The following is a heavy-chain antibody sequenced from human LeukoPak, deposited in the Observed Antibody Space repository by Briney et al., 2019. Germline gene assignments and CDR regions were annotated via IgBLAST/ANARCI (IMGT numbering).Heavy chain of an antibody. Sequence: GGSLRLSCAASGFTFRSYWMTWLRQAPGKELELVAHINPDGSEESYADSVKGRFTISRDNAKNSLHLQMNNLRVEDTAVYYCARDPYIKAFDTWGQGTMVTVSS. CDR3: ARDPYIKAFDT. V-gene: IGHV3-7*01. D-gene: IGHD1-14*01. CDR1: GFTFRSYW. CDR2: INPDGSEE. J-gene: IGHJ3*02.